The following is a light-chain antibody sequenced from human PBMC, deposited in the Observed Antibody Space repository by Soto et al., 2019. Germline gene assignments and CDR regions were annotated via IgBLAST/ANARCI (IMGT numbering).Light chain of an antibody. CDR2: KAP. J-gene: IGKJ3*01. CDR1: QTINNW. V-gene: IGKV1-5*03. Sequence: DIQMTQSPSTLSASVGDRVTMTCRASQTINNWLAWYQQRPGKAPKLLIYKAPYLESGVPSRFSGSGSGTEFTLTISSLQPDDFATYYCQHYNYYSFTFGPGTKVDIK. CDR3: QHYNYYSFT.